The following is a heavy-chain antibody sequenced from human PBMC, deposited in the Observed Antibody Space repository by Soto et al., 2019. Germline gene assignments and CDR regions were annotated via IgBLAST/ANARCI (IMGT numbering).Heavy chain of an antibody. CDR1: GGTFSSYT. V-gene: IGHV1-69*08. D-gene: IGHD1-26*01. Sequence: QVQLVQSGAEVKKPGSSVKVSCKASGGTFSSYTISWVRQAPGQGLEWMGRIIPILGIANYAQKFQGRVTITADXXTXPXXMEMSSLRSEDTAVYYCARDKRSEGPNRAGRAFDIWGQGTMVTVSS. CDR2: IIPILGIA. J-gene: IGHJ3*02. CDR3: ARDKRSEGPNRAGRAFDI.